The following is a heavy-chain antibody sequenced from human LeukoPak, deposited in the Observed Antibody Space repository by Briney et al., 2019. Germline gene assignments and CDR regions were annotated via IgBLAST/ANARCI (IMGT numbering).Heavy chain of an antibody. CDR1: GYTFTGYY. Sequence: EASVKVSCKASGYTFTGYYMHWVRQAPGQGLEWMGWINPNSGGTNYAQKFQGRVTMTRDTSISTAYMELSRLRSDDTAVYYCAWPQGVASAFDNLGQGTMVTVSS. J-gene: IGHJ3*02. CDR3: AWPQGVASAFDN. CDR2: INPNSGGT. D-gene: IGHD3-3*01. V-gene: IGHV1-2*02.